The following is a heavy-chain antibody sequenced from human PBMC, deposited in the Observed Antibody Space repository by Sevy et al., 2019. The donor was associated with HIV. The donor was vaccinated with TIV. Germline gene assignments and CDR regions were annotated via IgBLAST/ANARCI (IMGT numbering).Heavy chain of an antibody. D-gene: IGHD1-1*01. V-gene: IGHV3-53*01. CDR3: TTSPRPNLADY. J-gene: IGHJ4*02. CDR1: GFSVSSNF. CDR2: IYGGGET. Sequence: GGSLRLSCAASGFSVSSNFMSWVRQAPGRGLEWVSIIYGGGETYYAESVKGRFTISRDSSGNTVFLQLNSLRAEDTAIYFCTTSPRPNLADYWGQGTLVTVSS.